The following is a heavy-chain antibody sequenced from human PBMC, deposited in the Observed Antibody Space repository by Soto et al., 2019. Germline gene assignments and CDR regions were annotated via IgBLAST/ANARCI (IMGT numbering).Heavy chain of an antibody. D-gene: IGHD2-2*01. CDR3: ARDLDCSSTSCYPYYYYGMDV. CDR2: IYTSGST. J-gene: IGHJ6*02. Sequence: SETLSLTCTASGGSISSYYWSWIRQPAGKGLEWIGRIYTSGSTNYNPSLESRVTVSVDTSKNQFSLKLSSVTAADTAVYYCARDLDCSSTSCYPYYYYGMDVWGQGTTVTVSS. CDR1: GGSISSYY. V-gene: IGHV4-4*07.